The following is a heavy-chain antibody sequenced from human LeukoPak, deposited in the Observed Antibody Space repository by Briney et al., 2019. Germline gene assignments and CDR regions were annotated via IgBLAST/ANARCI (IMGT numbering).Heavy chain of an antibody. Sequence: ASVKVSCKASGYTFTGYHIHWGQQAPGQVLEWMVWINPNIGATNYAQTFQGRDTMPRDPSISTAHMELSRLRSDETAVYYCAKEGGGIDYWGQGALVTVSS. CDR3: AKEGGGIDY. CDR2: INPNIGAT. J-gene: IGHJ4*02. D-gene: IGHD3-16*01. V-gene: IGHV1-2*02. CDR1: GYTFTGYH.